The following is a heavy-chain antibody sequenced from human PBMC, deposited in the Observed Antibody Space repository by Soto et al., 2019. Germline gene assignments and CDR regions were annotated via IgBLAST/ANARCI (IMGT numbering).Heavy chain of an antibody. CDR2: IHYSGST. CDR1: GYSITSTSYY. CDR3: ARRLFSSTWPSYFDY. V-gene: IGHV4-39*01. D-gene: IGHD6-13*01. J-gene: IGHJ4*02. Sequence: PSETLSLPCPVSGYSITSTSYYWGWIRQPSGKGLEWIGCIHYSGSTYYNPSLRSRVTSSVDTSKNQFSLKVSSVTAADTAVYYCARRLFSSTWPSYFDYWGEGTLVTVSS.